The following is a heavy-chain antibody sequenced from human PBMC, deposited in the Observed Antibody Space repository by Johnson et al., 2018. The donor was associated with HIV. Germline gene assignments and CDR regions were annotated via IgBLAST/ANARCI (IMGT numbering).Heavy chain of an antibody. V-gene: IGHV3-66*01. D-gene: IGHD6-19*01. J-gene: IGHJ3*02. CDR1: GFTVSSNY. Sequence: VQLVESGGGLVQPGGSLRLSCAASGFTVSSNYISWVRQAPGKGLEWVSVIYSGGSTYYADSVKGRFTISRDNSKNTLYLQMNSLRAEDTAVYYCARSGWYLSYAFDIWGQGTMVTVSS. CDR2: IYSGGST. CDR3: ARSGWYLSYAFDI.